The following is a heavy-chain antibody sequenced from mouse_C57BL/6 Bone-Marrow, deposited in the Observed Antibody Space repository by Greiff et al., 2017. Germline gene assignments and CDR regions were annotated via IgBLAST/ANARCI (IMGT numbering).Heavy chain of an antibody. CDR2: IYPRSGNT. CDR1: GYTFTSYG. Sequence: QVQLQQSGAELARPGASVKLSCKASGYTFTSYGISWVKQRTGQGLEWIGEIYPRSGNTYYNEKFKGKATLTADKSSSTAYMELRSLTSEDSAVYFCARDYYGVWYFDVWGTGTTVTVSS. V-gene: IGHV1-81*01. CDR3: ARDYYGVWYFDV. J-gene: IGHJ1*03. D-gene: IGHD1-2*01.